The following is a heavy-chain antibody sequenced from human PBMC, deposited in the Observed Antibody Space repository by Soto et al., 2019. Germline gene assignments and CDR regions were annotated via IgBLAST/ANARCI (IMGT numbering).Heavy chain of an antibody. V-gene: IGHV3-23*01. CDR2: VSIGGST. Sequence: GGSLRLSFAASGFTFSSYAMGWVRQGPGKGLEWVAVVSIGGSTHYADSVRGRFTISRDNSKNTLSLQMNSLTAEDTAVYFCAKRRGAGGHFDYWGQGALVTVSS. J-gene: IGHJ4*02. CDR3: AKRRGAGGHFDY. D-gene: IGHD2-15*01. CDR1: GFTFSSYA.